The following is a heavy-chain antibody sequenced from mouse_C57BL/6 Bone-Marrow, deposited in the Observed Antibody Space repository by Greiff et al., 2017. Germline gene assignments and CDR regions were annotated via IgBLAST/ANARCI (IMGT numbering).Heavy chain of an antibody. Sequence: EVQGVESGGGLVKPGGSLKLSCAASGFTFSSYTMSWVRQTPEKRLQWVAAISGGGGNTYSPDSVKGRFTISRDNDKNILYLQMRSLRCEDTALYYCSRQVTTVLATKYFDVWGTGTKVTVSS. V-gene: IGHV5-9*01. CDR2: ISGGGGNT. J-gene: IGHJ1*03. CDR1: GFTFSSYT. D-gene: IGHD1-1*01. CDR3: SRQVTTVLATKYFDV.